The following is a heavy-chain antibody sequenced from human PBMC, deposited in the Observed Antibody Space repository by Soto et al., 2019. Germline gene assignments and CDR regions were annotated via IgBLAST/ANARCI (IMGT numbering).Heavy chain of an antibody. D-gene: IGHD1-1*01. CDR2: ITRDGVDA. V-gene: IGHV3-33*01. CDR1: GFTFSNYG. J-gene: IGHJ6*02. Sequence: QVQLVESGGGVVQSGTSLKLSCEPSGFTFSNYGMHWVRQIPDKGLDWVAVITRDGVDAKYAEFVQGRFRISRDNSINTLYLQMNSLTADDTAVYYCARDDDGPGNNMDVWGRGTTVTVAS. CDR3: ARDDDGPGNNMDV.